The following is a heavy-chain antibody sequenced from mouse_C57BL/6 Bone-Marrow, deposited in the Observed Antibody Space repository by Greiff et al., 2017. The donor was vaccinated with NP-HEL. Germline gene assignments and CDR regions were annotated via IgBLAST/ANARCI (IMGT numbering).Heavy chain of an antibody. V-gene: IGHV1-4*01. CDR3: ERKIRSYLGAMDY. CDR2: INPCSGDT. J-gene: IGHJ4*01. CDR1: GYTFTSYT. Sequence: VQLQQSGAELARPGASVKMSCKASGYTFTSYTMHWVKQRPGQGLEWIGYINPCSGDTKYNQKFKDKATLTADKSSSTAYMQLSSLTSEDSAVYDCERKIRSYLGAMDYGGQGTSVTVSA. D-gene: IGHD1-1*01.